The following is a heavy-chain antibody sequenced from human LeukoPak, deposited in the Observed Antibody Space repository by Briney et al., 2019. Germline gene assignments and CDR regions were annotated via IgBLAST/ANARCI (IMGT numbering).Heavy chain of an antibody. V-gene: IGHV4-39*01. CDR2: IYYSWST. CDR3: AKHQCSSTRCYSFYYYGMDV. D-gene: IGHD2-2*02. J-gene: IGHJ6*02. Sequence: SETPSLTCTVSGGSITTGDYYWGWIRQPPGKGPEWIGSIYYSWSTYYNPSLKSRVTISVDTSKNQFSLNLSSVTAADTAVYYCAKHQCSSTRCYSFYYYGMDVWGQGTTVTVSS. CDR1: GGSITTGDYY.